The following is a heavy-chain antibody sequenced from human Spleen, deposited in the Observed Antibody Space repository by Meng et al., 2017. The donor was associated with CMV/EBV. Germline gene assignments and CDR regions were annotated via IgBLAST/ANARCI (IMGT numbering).Heavy chain of an antibody. J-gene: IGHJ3*02. CDR3: ARHPLVHDVVDI. CDR1: GGSSNSRSYY. V-gene: IGHV4-39*01. D-gene: IGHD2-8*02. CDR2: IYYNGDT. Sequence: TVSGGSSNSRSYYWAWIRQSPGKGLDWIASIYYNGDTYYNQSLKSRVTISIDTSKNSFSLKLNSVTATDSAVYYCARHPLVHDVVDIWGQGTMVTVSS.